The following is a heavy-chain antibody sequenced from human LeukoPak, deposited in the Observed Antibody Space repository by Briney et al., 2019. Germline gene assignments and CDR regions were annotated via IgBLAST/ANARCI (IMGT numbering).Heavy chain of an antibody. CDR3: AREYYDSSGYN. V-gene: IGHV3-74*01. CDR2: INSDGSST. CDR1: GFTFSSYW. Sequence: GGSLRLSCAASGFTFSSYWIHWVRQAPGKGLVWVSRINSDGSSTSYADSVKGRFTISRDNAKNTLYLQMNSLRAEDTAVYYCAREYYDSSGYNWGQGTLVTVSS. D-gene: IGHD3-22*01. J-gene: IGHJ4*02.